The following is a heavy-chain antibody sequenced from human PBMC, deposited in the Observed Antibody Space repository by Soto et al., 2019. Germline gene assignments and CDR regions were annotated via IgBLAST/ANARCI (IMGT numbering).Heavy chain of an antibody. CDR1: GFTFTSNS. CDR2: ISDSGGGT. Sequence: GGSLRLSCEASGFTFTSNSMTWVRQAPGKGLEWVSAISDSGGGTYYADSVAGRFTISRDNSRHTLYLQMNSLRAEDTAIYYCAKALGRDFSDFDSWGQGTQVTVSS. J-gene: IGHJ4*02. CDR3: AKALGRDFSDFDS. D-gene: IGHD3-10*01. V-gene: IGHV3-23*01.